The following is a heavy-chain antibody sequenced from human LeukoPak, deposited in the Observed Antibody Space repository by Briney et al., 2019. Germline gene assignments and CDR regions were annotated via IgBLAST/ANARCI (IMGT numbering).Heavy chain of an antibody. Sequence: GASVKVSCKASGYTFTSYGISWVRQAPGQGLEWMGWISTYNGNTKYAEKLQGRVTMTTDTSTTTGYMELRSLRSDDTAVYYCARDRFPAYLREVDSFDIWGQGTMVSVSS. CDR3: ARDRFPAYLREVDSFDI. D-gene: IGHD2-21*01. J-gene: IGHJ3*02. CDR1: GYTFTSYG. V-gene: IGHV1-18*01. CDR2: ISTYNGNT.